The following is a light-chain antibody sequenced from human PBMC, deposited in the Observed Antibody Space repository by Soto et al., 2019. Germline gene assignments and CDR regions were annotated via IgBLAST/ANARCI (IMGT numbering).Light chain of an antibody. V-gene: IGKV1-12*01. CDR1: QSISNW. CDR2: TAS. Sequence: IQMTQSPSTLSASIGDRVTITCRASQSISNWLAWLQQKPGKAPNLLIYTASSLQSGVPSRFSGSGSGTDFTLTINGLQPEDFATYYCQQAASFPITFGQGTRLEI. J-gene: IGKJ5*01. CDR3: QQAASFPIT.